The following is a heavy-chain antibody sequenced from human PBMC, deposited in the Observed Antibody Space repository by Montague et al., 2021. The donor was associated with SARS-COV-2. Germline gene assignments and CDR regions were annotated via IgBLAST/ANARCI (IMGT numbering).Heavy chain of an antibody. Sequence: SLRLSCAASGFTFSSYEMNWVRQAPGKGLEWVSSISSSGSTLYYADSVKGRFTISRDNTKNSLYLHMNSLRAEDTAVYYCARVLVVTYYCIDVWGQGTTVTVSS. J-gene: IGHJ6*02. CDR1: GFTFSSYE. CDR3: ARVLVVTYYCIDV. V-gene: IGHV3-48*03. D-gene: IGHD3-22*01. CDR2: ISSSGSTL.